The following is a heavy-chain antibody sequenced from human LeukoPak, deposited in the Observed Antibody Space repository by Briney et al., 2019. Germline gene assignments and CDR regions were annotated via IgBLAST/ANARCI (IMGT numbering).Heavy chain of an antibody. CDR1: GGSISSYY. CDR3: ARGRASSGWFGTRYFQH. Sequence: SETLSLTCTVSGGSISSYYWSWIRQPPGKGLEWIGEINHSGSTNYNPSLKSRVTISVDTSKNQFSLKLSSVTAADTAVYYCARGRASSGWFGTRYFQHWGQGTLVTVSS. D-gene: IGHD6-19*01. J-gene: IGHJ1*01. V-gene: IGHV4-34*01. CDR2: INHSGST.